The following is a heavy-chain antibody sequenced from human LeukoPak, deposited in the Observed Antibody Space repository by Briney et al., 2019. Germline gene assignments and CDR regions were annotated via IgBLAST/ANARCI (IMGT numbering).Heavy chain of an antibody. V-gene: IGHV4-4*02. CDR2: IFNSGST. CDR1: GGSITNNNW. J-gene: IGHJ4*02. D-gene: IGHD5-12*01. CDR3: ARDRHKLVDIVAGILDY. Sequence: SETLSLTCAVSGGSITNNNWWTWVRQPPGKGLEWIGYIFNSGSTYYNPSLKSRVTILVDTSKTQFSLKLSSVTDADTAVYYCARDRHKLVDIVAGILDYWGQGTLVTVSS.